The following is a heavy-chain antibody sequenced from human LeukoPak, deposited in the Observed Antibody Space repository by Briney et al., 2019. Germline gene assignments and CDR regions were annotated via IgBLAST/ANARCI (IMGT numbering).Heavy chain of an antibody. D-gene: IGHD5-24*01. CDR3: ARSKRDGYNLDAFDI. CDR1: GYSFTSYW. J-gene: IGHJ3*02. V-gene: IGHV5-51*01. Sequence: GESLKISYKGSGYSFTSYWIGWVRQMPGKGLEWMGIIYPGDSDTRYSPSFQGQVTISADKSISTAYLQWSSLKASDSAMYYCARSKRDGYNLDAFDIWGQGTMVTVSS. CDR2: IYPGDSDT.